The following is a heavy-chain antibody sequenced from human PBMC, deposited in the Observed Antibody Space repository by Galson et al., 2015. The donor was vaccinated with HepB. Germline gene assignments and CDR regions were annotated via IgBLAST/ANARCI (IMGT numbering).Heavy chain of an antibody. CDR1: GFSLTTSGVR. Sequence: PALVKPTQTLTLTCTFSGFSLTTSGVRVGWIRQPPGKALEWVARIDWDDEKFYTPSLKTRLTISKDTSKNQVFLKMTNMDPVDTATYYCPRIRGWGDAFDMWGQGTRVTVSS. J-gene: IGHJ3*02. CDR2: IDWDDEK. D-gene: IGHD6-19*01. V-gene: IGHV2-70*04. CDR3: PRIRGWGDAFDM.